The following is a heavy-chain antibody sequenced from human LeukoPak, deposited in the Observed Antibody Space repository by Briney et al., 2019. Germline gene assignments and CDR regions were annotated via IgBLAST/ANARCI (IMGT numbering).Heavy chain of an antibody. D-gene: IGHD1-26*01. CDR2: INSYGNIT. J-gene: IGHJ3*02. V-gene: IGHV3-48*03. Sequence: PGGSLRLSCAASGFTFSSFEMNWVRQAPGKGLERVSHINSYGNITYYVDSVKGRFTISRENAKNSLYLQMNSLRAEDTAVYYCARSYRGSPPRKVAFDIWGQGTMVTVSS. CDR3: ARSYRGSPPRKVAFDI. CDR1: GFTFSSFE.